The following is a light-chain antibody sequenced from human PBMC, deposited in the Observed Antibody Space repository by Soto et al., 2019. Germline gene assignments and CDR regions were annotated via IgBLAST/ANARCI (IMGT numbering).Light chain of an antibody. CDR2: AAS. CDR3: QQLNSYPT. J-gene: IGKJ5*01. Sequence: DIQLTQSPSVLSASIGGRVTITCRASQGISSYLAWYQQKPGKAPKLLIYAASTLQSGVPSRFSGSGSGTEFTLTISSLRPEDFATYYCQQLNSYPTFGQGTRLEI. V-gene: IGKV1-9*01. CDR1: QGISSY.